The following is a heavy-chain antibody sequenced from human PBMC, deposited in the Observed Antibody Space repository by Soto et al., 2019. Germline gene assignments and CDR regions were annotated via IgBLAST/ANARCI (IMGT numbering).Heavy chain of an antibody. CDR3: ARNPVRESSYDILTGYYTYYVDF. Sequence: GGSLRLSCEASGFTFGGYAMTWVRQTPGKGLEWVSAISGSGGEKYYLDSVKGRFIISRDNSKSTLTLQMNSVSVDDTAIYYCARNPVRESSYDILTGYYTYYVDFWGQGTLVTVSS. CDR1: GFTFGGYA. V-gene: IGHV3-23*01. J-gene: IGHJ4*02. D-gene: IGHD3-9*01. CDR2: ISGSGGEK.